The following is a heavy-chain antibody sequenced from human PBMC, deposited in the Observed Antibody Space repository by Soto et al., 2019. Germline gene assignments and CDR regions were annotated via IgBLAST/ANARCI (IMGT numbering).Heavy chain of an antibody. D-gene: IGHD6-13*01. CDR3: ARGYRQSGYSSSWVFDY. Sequence: QVQLRESGPGLVKPSQTLSLTCTVSGCSINSGGYYWNWIRQHPGKVLEWIGYMYYSGSTYYNPFLRSRVIISADTSENHFSLKLSSVTAADTAVYFCARGYRQSGYSSSWVFDYWDQGTLVNVSS. J-gene: IGHJ4*02. CDR1: GCSINSGGYY. V-gene: IGHV4-31*03. CDR2: MYYSGST.